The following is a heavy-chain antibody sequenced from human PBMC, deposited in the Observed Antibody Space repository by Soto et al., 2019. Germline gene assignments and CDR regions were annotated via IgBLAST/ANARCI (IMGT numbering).Heavy chain of an antibody. D-gene: IGHD6-13*01. V-gene: IGHV3-23*01. CDR2: ISGSGGST. J-gene: IGHJ4*02. CDR3: AKDSEYSSSRGCFDY. CDR1: GFTFSSYA. Sequence: LRLSCAASGFTFSSYAMSWVRQAPGKGLEWVSAISGSGGSTYYADSVKGRFTISRDNSKNTLYLQMNSLRAEDTAVYYCAKDSEYSSSRGCFDYWGQGTLVTVSS.